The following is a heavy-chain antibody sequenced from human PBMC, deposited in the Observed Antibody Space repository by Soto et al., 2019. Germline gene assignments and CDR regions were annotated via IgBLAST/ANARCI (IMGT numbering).Heavy chain of an antibody. V-gene: IGHV4-31*03. Sequence: QVQLQESGPGLVKPSQILSITCTVSGGSISSGGYYWSWIRQQPGKGLEWIGYIYYSGNTYYNPSLKCRVTISVDTSKNQLSLKLSSVTAADTAVYYCARACGSGYMDVWGQGTTVTVS. D-gene: IGHD3-10*01. J-gene: IGHJ6*02. CDR3: ARACGSGYMDV. CDR2: IYYSGNT. CDR1: GGSISSGGYY.